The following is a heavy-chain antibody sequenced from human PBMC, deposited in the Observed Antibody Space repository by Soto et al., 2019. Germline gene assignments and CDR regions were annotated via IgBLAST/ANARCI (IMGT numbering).Heavy chain of an antibody. J-gene: IGHJ4*02. V-gene: IGHV3-23*01. Sequence: GGSLRLSCAASGFTFSSYVMSWVRQAPGKGLEWVSAISGSGGSTYYADSVKGRFTISRDNSKNTLYLQMNSLRAEDTAVYYCAKSSWDILTGYLYWGQGTLVTVSS. CDR1: GFTFSSYV. CDR3: AKSSWDILTGYLY. CDR2: ISGSGGST. D-gene: IGHD3-9*01.